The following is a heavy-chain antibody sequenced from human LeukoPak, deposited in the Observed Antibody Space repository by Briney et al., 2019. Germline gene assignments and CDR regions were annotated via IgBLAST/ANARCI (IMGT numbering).Heavy chain of an antibody. V-gene: IGHV4-34*01. D-gene: IGHD3-3*01. CDR1: GGSFSGYY. Sequence: ASETLSLTRAVYGGSFSGYYWSWIRQPPGKGLEWIGEINHSGSTNYNPSLKSRVTISVDTSKNQFSLKLSSVTAADTAVYYCARDDTIFGWHYWGQGTLVTVSS. CDR2: INHSGST. CDR3: ARDDTIFGWHY. J-gene: IGHJ4*02.